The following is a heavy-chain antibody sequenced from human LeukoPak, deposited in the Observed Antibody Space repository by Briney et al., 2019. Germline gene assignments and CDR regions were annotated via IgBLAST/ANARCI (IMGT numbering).Heavy chain of an antibody. D-gene: IGHD3-10*01. Sequence: PGGSLRLSCAASGFTFSDYYMSWVRQAPGKGLEWVSYVSQSGTTIYFADSVKGRFTISRDNGKNSLYLQMNSLRAEDTAVYYCAREGHTYGSDYWGQGTLVTVSS. J-gene: IGHJ4*02. CDR2: VSQSGTTI. CDR3: AREGHTYGSDY. V-gene: IGHV3-11*01. CDR1: GFTFSDYY.